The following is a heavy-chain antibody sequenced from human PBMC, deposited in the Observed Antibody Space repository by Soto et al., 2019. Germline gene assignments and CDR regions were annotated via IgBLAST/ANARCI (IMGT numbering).Heavy chain of an antibody. CDR2: IWYDGSNK. CDR3: AREAGRDSSSSGRYFDL. Sequence: QVQLVESGGGVVQPGRSLRLSCAASGFTFSSYGMHWVRQAPGKGLEWVAVIWYDGSNKYYADSVKGRFTISRDNSKNTXYLQMNSLRAEDTAVYYCAREAGRDSSSSGRYFDLWGRGTLVTVSS. D-gene: IGHD6-6*01. J-gene: IGHJ2*01. CDR1: GFTFSSYG. V-gene: IGHV3-33*01.